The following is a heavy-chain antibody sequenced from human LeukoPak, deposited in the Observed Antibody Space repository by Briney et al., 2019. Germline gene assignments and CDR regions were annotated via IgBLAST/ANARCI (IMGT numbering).Heavy chain of an antibody. CDR2: ISAYNGNT. CDR1: GYTFTSYG. D-gene: IGHD1-7*01. CDR3: ARESSLGAYWNYAPNDAFDI. J-gene: IGHJ3*02. V-gene: IGHV1-18*01. Sequence: GASVKVSCKASGYTFTSYGISWVRPAPGQGLEWMGWISAYNGNTNYAQKLQGRVTMTTDTSTSTAYMELRSLRSDDTAVYYCARESSLGAYWNYAPNDAFDIWGQGTMVTVSS.